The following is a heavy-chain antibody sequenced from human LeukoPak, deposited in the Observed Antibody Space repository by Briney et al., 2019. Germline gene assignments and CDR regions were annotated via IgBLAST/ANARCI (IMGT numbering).Heavy chain of an antibody. CDR1: GHSFTSYW. CDR2: IYPGDSDT. J-gene: IGHJ4*02. D-gene: IGHD6-13*01. CDR3: ARASLPGIAAAAFDY. Sequence: GESLKISCKGSGHSFTSYWIGWVRQMPGKGLEWMGIIYPGDSDTRYSPSFQGQVTISADKSITTAYLQWSSLKASDTAMYYCARASLPGIAAAAFDYWGQGTLVTVSS. V-gene: IGHV5-51*01.